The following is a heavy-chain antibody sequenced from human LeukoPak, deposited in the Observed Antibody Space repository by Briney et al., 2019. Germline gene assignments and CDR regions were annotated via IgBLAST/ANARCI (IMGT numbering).Heavy chain of an antibody. D-gene: IGHD4-23*01. CDR2: IYYSGST. V-gene: IGHV4-59*08. CDR3: ATSEGGGFFDY. J-gene: IGHJ4*02. Sequence: SETLSLTCTVSGGSISSYYWSWSRQPAGKGLEWIGYIYYSGSTNYNPSLKSRVTISVDTSKNHFSLKLRSVSAADTAIYYCATSEGGGFFDYWGQGTPVTVSS. CDR1: GGSISSYY.